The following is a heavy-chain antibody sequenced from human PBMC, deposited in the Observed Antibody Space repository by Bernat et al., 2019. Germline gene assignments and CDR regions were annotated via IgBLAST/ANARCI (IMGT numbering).Heavy chain of an antibody. J-gene: IGHJ4*02. CDR1: GFTFSTYA. CDR3: ATKGGSYRFDY. V-gene: IGHV3-30*02. D-gene: IGHD3-16*02. CDR2: IRFDGSNQ. Sequence: QVQLVESGGGVVQPGGSLRLSCAASGFTFSTYAMPWVRRAPGKGLEWVAFIRFDGSNQYYADSVKGRFTVSRDNSKNTLFLQMNSLRGEDTAVYYCATKGGSYRFDYWGQGTLVTVSS.